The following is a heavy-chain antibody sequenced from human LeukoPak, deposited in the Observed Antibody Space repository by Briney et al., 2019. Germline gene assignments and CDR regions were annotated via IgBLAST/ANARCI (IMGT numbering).Heavy chain of an antibody. J-gene: IGHJ6*03. Sequence: PGGSLGLSCAASGFTFSSYEMNWVRQGPGKGLEWVSHISSSGAIIYYADSVRGRFTSSRDNAKNSLYLQMNSLRAEDTAVYYCAVRRGHYYYYMDVWGKGTTVTVSS. V-gene: IGHV3-48*03. CDR1: GFTFSSYE. D-gene: IGHD3-16*01. CDR2: ISSSGAII. CDR3: AVRRGHYYYYMDV.